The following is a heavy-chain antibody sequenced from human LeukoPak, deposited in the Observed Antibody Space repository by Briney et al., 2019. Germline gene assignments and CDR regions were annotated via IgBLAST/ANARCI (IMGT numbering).Heavy chain of an antibody. V-gene: IGHV3-48*01. CDR1: GFTFSSYS. Sequence: GGSLRLSCAASGFTFSSYSMSWVRQAPGKGLEWVSYISSSSSSIYYADSVKGRFTISRDNAKNSLYLQMNRLRAEDTAVYYCARGDGMDVWGQGTTVTVSS. J-gene: IGHJ6*02. CDR3: ARGDGMDV. CDR2: ISSSSSSI.